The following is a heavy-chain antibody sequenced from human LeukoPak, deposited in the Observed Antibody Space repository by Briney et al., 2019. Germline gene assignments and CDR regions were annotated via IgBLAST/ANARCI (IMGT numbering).Heavy chain of an antibody. Sequence: GGSLRLSCAASGFTVSSNYMSWVRQAPGKGLERVSVIHSGGSTYYADSVKGRFTISRDNSKNTLYLQMNSLRAEDTAVYYCARVVAPAGYFDYWGQGTLVTVSS. D-gene: IGHD2-21*01. CDR1: GFTVSSNY. CDR3: ARVVAPAGYFDY. CDR2: IHSGGST. V-gene: IGHV3-66*01. J-gene: IGHJ4*02.